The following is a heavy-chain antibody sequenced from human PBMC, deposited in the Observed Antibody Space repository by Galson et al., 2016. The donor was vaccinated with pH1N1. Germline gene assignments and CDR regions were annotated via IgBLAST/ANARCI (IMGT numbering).Heavy chain of an antibody. CDR2: IDHSGSA. V-gene: IGHV4-34*01. Sequence: LTCAVYGGSFSGYYWSWIRQPPGKGLEWIGEIDHSGSANYNPYLKSRVTISVDTSKKHFSLNLNFVTAADTAVYYCASGYYNFWSGYSRPNWFDPWGQGTLVTFSS. J-gene: IGHJ5*02. D-gene: IGHD3-3*01. CDR1: GGSFSGYY. CDR3: ASGYYNFWSGYSRPNWFDP.